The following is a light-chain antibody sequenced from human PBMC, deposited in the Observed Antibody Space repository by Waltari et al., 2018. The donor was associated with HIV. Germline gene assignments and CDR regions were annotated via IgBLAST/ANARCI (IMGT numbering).Light chain of an antibody. Sequence: SYVLTQPPSVSVAPGQTARITCGGNNIGSKSVHWYQQKPGQAPVLVFYDVSDRPSGIPERFSGSNSGNTATLTISRVEAGDEADYYCQVWDSGSDHYVFGTGTKVTVL. J-gene: IGLJ1*01. CDR1: NIGSKS. CDR3: QVWDSGSDHYV. CDR2: DVS. V-gene: IGLV3-21*02.